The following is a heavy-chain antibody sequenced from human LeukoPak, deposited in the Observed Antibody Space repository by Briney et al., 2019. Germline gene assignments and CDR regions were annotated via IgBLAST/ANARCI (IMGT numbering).Heavy chain of an antibody. CDR1: GGSISSGGYY. Sequence: PSETLSLTCTVSGGSISSGGYYWSWIRQHPGKGLEWIGYIYYSGSTYYNPSLKSRVTISVDTSKNQFSLKLSSVTAADTAVYYCARARPPSNMSRPPYYFDYWGQGTLVTVSS. J-gene: IGHJ4*02. V-gene: IGHV4-31*03. D-gene: IGHD2-2*01. CDR3: ARARPPSNMSRPPYYFDY. CDR2: IYYSGST.